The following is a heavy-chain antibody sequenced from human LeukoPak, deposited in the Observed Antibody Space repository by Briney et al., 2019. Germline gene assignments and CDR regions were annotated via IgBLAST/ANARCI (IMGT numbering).Heavy chain of an antibody. J-gene: IGHJ4*02. CDR1: GASIISSSYY. Sequence: SQTLSLTCIVSGASIISSSYYCSWFRQPAGKGLEWIGRIYTSGSTDYNPSLKSRVSISVDTSKNQFSLKLSSVTAADTAVYYCARERVVPAASIDYWGQGTLVTVSS. CDR2: IYTSGST. CDR3: ARERVVPAASIDY. V-gene: IGHV4-61*02. D-gene: IGHD2-2*01.